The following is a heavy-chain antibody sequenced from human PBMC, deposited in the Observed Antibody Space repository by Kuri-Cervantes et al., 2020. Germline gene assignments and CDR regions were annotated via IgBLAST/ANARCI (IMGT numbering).Heavy chain of an antibody. V-gene: IGHV1-18*04. J-gene: IGHJ6*02. CDR3: ARVCSGGSCSPYYFYGMDV. Sequence: ASVKVSCKASGYTFTGYYMHWVRQAPGQGLEWMGWISAYNGNTNYAQKLQGRVTMTTDTSTSTAYMELRSLRSDDTAVYYCARVCSGGSCSPYYFYGMDVWGQGTTVTVSS. CDR2: ISAYNGNT. D-gene: IGHD2-15*01. CDR1: GYTFTGYY.